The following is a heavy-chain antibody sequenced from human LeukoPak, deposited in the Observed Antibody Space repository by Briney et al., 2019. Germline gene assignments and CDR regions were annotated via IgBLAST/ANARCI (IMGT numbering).Heavy chain of an antibody. CDR1: GGSISSYY. J-gene: IGHJ5*02. V-gene: IGHV4-59*12. CDR2: IFYSGSA. Sequence: SETLSLTCTVSGGSISSYYWSWIRQPPGKGLEWIGYIFYSGSAYYNPSLKSRVTISVDTSKNQFSLNLSSVTAADTAVYYCTRNNWFDPWGQGTLVTVSS. CDR3: TRNNWFDP.